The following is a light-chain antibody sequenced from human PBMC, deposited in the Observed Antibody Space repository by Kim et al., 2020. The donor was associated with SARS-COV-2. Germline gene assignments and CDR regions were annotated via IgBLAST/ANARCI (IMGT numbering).Light chain of an antibody. CDR2: KAS. CDR1: QSISPW. V-gene: IGKV1-5*03. CDR3: QEYTTYGT. J-gene: IGKJ2*02. Sequence: DIRMTQSPSTLSASVGDRVTITCRASQSISPWLAWYQKKPGKAPKILIYKASILESGVPSRFSGSGSGTDFSLTISSLQPDDFATYYCQEYTTYGTFGQGTKLEI.